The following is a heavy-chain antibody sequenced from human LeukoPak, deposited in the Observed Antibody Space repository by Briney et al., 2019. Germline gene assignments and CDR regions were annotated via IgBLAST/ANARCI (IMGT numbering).Heavy chain of an antibody. D-gene: IGHD3-16*01. Sequence: SETLSLTCTVSGGSISSSSYYWGWIRQPPGKGLEWIGSIYYSGSTYYNPSLKSRVTISVDTSKNQFSLKLSSVTAADTAVYYCARDVGRRLRGTDAFDIWGQGTMVTVSS. CDR1: GGSISSSSYY. V-gene: IGHV4-39*07. CDR2: IYYSGST. J-gene: IGHJ3*02. CDR3: ARDVGRRLRGTDAFDI.